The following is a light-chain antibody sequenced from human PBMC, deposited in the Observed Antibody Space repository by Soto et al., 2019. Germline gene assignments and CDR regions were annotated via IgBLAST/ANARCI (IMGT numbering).Light chain of an antibody. CDR2: DAS. J-gene: IGKJ4*01. CDR1: QSAGNF. V-gene: IGKV3-11*01. CDR3: QQRSNWHLT. Sequence: EIVMTPSPATLSVSPGETASLSCRASQSAGNFLAWYQQKPGQAPRLLIYDASNRATGIPARFSGSGSGTDFTLTISSLEPEDFAVYYCQQRSNWHLTFGGGTKVDIK.